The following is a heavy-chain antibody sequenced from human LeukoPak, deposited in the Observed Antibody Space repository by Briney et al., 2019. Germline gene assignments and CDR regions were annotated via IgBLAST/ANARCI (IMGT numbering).Heavy chain of an antibody. CDR1: SGSISSYY. Sequence: SETLPLTCTVSSGSISSYYWSWIRQPAGKGLEWIGRIYTSGNTNYNPSLKSRITMSVDTSKNQFSLKLSSVTAADTAVYYCARDYDKGFDSWGQGTLVTVSS. D-gene: IGHD3-9*01. CDR2: IYTSGNT. CDR3: ARDYDKGFDS. V-gene: IGHV4-4*07. J-gene: IGHJ4*02.